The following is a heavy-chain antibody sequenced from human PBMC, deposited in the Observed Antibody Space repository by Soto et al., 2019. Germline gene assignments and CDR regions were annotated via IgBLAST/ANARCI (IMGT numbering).Heavy chain of an antibody. CDR2: INPNTGGT. V-gene: IGHV1-46*01. D-gene: IGHD3-3*01. CDR3: ARAGNTRSSQWLLDGMDV. Sequence: QVQLVQSGAEVEKPGASVKVSCKASGYSFTTYYIHWVRQAPGQGLEWMGIINPNTGGTSYAQRFQGRLTMTRDTSTSTVYMELGSLRSEYKAVYYCARAGNTRSSQWLLDGMDVWGLGTTVIVSS. J-gene: IGHJ6*02. CDR1: GYSFTTYY.